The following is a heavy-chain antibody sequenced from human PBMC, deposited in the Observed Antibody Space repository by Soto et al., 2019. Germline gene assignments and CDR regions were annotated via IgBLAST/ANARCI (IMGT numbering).Heavy chain of an antibody. CDR2: IYPGDSDT. CDR1: GYSFTSYW. Sequence: PGESLKISCKGSGYSFTSYWIGWVRQMPGKGLEWMGIIYPGDSDTRYSPSFQGQVTISADKSISTAYLQWSSLKASDTAMYYCARHEGIAVAGTSYGMDVWGQGTTVTVSS. D-gene: IGHD6-19*01. CDR3: ARHEGIAVAGTSYGMDV. V-gene: IGHV5-51*01. J-gene: IGHJ6*02.